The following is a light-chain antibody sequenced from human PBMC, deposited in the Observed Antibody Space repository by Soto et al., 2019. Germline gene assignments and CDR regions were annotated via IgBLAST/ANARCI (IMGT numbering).Light chain of an antibody. V-gene: IGKV3-20*01. CDR1: QSVGNNY. J-gene: IGKJ1*01. CDR3: HQCATSPLT. Sequence: EIVLTQSPGTLSLSPGERATLSSRASQSVGNNYLAWYQQKPGQAPRLLIYDASNRANGIPDRFSGSGSGTDFTLTISRLEPEDFAVYYCHQCATSPLTFGQGTKVDLK. CDR2: DAS.